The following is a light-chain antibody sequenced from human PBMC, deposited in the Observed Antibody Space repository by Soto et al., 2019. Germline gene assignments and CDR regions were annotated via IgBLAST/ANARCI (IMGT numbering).Light chain of an antibody. Sequence: DLEMTQSPSSLSASVGDRVSITCQISQYISIRLNWYQQKPGKAPKLLIYSASTLQSGVPSRFSGSRSETDFTLTISSLQPEDSATYYCQQTYSTPLTFGGGTKVEIK. CDR2: SAS. V-gene: IGKV1-39*01. CDR3: QQTYSTPLT. CDR1: QYISIR. J-gene: IGKJ4*01.